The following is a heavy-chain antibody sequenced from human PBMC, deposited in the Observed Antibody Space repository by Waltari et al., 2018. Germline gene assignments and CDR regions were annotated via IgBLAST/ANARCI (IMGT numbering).Heavy chain of an antibody. CDR3: AKVRPSSS. J-gene: IGHJ4*02. CDR2: INCESRGT. Sequence: QAQLVQSGAEVKKPGASVKVSCKASGYIFTDYHIHWVRQSPGQGLEWIGLINCESRGTNYAQKFQGRVTMTRDTSISTVYMELRSLMSDDTAVYYCAKVRPSSSWGQGILVTVSS. D-gene: IGHD6-13*01. CDR1: GYIFTDYH. V-gene: IGHV1-2*02.